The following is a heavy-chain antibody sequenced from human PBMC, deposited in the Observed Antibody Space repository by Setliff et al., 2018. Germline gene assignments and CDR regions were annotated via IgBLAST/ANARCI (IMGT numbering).Heavy chain of an antibody. Sequence: ASVKVSCKASGYTFTDYGITWVRQAPGQGLEWMGWLSGHTGNTYYAHRFQGIFTLTTDTSTGTAYMELSSLTFDDTAVYFCSRLVRYCTATSCQRLSGGEFWGQGTLVTVSS. CDR2: LSGHTGNT. J-gene: IGHJ4*02. CDR1: GYTFTDYG. D-gene: IGHD2-2*01. V-gene: IGHV1-18*01. CDR3: SRLVRYCTATSCQRLSGGEF.